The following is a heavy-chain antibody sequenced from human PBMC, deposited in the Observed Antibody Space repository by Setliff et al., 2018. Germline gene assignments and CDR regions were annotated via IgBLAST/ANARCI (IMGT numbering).Heavy chain of an antibody. CDR1: GGTFSDYY. D-gene: IGHD1-1*01. CDR3: ARTGTYRYFDY. V-gene: IGHV4-39*01. J-gene: IGHJ4*02. Sequence: SETLSLTCAASGGTFSDYYWAWIRQPPGKGLEWIGRIYYRGDTYYNASLKSRLTLSVDTSKNQVSLNLRSVTAADTAVYYCARTGTYRYFDYWGQGTQVTVSS. CDR2: IYYRGDT.